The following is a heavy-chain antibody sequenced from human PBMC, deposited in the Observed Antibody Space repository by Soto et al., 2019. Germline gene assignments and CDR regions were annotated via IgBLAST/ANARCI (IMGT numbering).Heavy chain of an antibody. Sequence: QVQLVQSGAEVKKPGASVKVSCKSSGYTFTSYDINWVRQAPGQGLERMGWVNPNSGDTGYAPKFQGRVTMTRNTSISKAYMELSSLRYEDTAVYYCARGVVYSYDNWGQGTLVTVYS. J-gene: IGHJ4*02. CDR3: ARGVVYSYDN. D-gene: IGHD4-4*01. CDR2: VNPNSGDT. V-gene: IGHV1-8*01. CDR1: GYTFTSYD.